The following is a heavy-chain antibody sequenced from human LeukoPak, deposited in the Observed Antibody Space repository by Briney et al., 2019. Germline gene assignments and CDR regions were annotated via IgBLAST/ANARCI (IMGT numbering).Heavy chain of an antibody. D-gene: IGHD6-19*01. CDR3: AKASSGWVPFDY. Sequence: GGSLRLSCAASGFTFDDYAMHWVRQAPGKGLEWVSLISWDGGSTCYADSVKGRFTISRDNSKNSLYLQMNSLRAEDTALYYCAKASSGWVPFDYWGQGTLVTVSS. J-gene: IGHJ4*02. V-gene: IGHV3-43D*03. CDR1: GFTFDDYA. CDR2: ISWDGGST.